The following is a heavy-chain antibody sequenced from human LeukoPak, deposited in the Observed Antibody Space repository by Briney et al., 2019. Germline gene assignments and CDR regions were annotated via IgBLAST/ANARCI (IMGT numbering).Heavy chain of an antibody. V-gene: IGHV3-21*01. D-gene: IGHD3-16*01. Sequence: AGGSLRLSCAASGFTFSSYSMKWVRQAPGKGLEWVSSISTSSSYIYYADSVKGRFTIFRDNAKNSLYLQMNSLRAEDTAVYYCARVVWGQLTYYFDYWGQGTLVTVSS. CDR2: ISTSSSYI. J-gene: IGHJ4*02. CDR3: ARVVWGQLTYYFDY. CDR1: GFTFSSYS.